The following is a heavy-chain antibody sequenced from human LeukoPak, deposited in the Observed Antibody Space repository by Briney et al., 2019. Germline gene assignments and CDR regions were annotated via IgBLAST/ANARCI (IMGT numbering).Heavy chain of an antibody. J-gene: IGHJ6*03. CDR1: GGSISSYY. D-gene: IGHD3-22*01. CDR2: IYYSGST. V-gene: IGHV4-59*01. CDR3: ARYYYDSSGYSPDYMDV. Sequence: SETLSLTCTVSGGSISSYYWSWIRQPPGKGLEWIGYIYYSGSTNYNPSLKSRVTISVDTSKNQFSLKLSSVTAADTAVYYCARYYYDSSGYSPDYMDVWGKGTTVTISS.